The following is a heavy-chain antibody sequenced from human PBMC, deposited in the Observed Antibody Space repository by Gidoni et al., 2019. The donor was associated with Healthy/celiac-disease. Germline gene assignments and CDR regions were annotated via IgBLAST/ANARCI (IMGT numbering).Heavy chain of an antibody. V-gene: IGHV3-23*01. D-gene: IGHD3-22*01. CDR2: IIGSGGST. J-gene: IGHJ4*02. CDR1: GFTFSGYA. CDR3: AKSITMIVVVTPFDY. Sequence: EVQLLESGGGLVQPGGSLRLSCAASGFTFSGYAMSWVRQAPGKGLEWVSAIIGSGGSTYYADSVKGRFTISRDNSKNTLYLQMNSLRAEDTAVYYCAKSITMIVVVTPFDYWGQGTLVTVSS.